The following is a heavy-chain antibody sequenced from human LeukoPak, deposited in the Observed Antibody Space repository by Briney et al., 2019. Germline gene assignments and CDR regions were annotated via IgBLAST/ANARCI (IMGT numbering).Heavy chain of an antibody. CDR1: GFTFRSYS. CDR2: ISSSSTHI. V-gene: IGHV3-21*01. J-gene: IGHJ4*02. Sequence: GSLRLSCAASGFTFRSYSMNWVSPAPGGGLGWVSSISSSSTHIYYADSEKGRFTISRDNAKISLYLQMNSLRAEDAAVYYCARHSSGLVAFDYWGQGTLVTVSS. CDR3: ARHSSGLVAFDY. D-gene: IGHD3-22*01.